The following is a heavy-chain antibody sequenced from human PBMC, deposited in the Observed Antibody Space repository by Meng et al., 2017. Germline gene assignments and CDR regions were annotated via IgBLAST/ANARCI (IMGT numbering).Heavy chain of an antibody. CDR3: NTDPPEDGSYPYYFDY. J-gene: IGHJ4*02. CDR2: IKSKTDGGTT. CDR1: GFTFSNDW. Sequence: GGSLRLSCAASGFTFSNDWMSWVRQAPGKGLEWVGRIKSKTDGGTTDYAAPVKGRFTISRDDSKNTLYLQMNSLKTEETAVYYCNTDPPEDGSYPYYFDYWGQGTLVTVSS. D-gene: IGHD1-26*01. V-gene: IGHV3-15*01.